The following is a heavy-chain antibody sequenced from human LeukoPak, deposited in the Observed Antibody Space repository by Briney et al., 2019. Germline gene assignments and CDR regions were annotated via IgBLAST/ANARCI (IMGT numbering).Heavy chain of an antibody. J-gene: IGHJ4*02. CDR1: GFTFNTYV. D-gene: IGHD6-13*01. CDR2: IRYDGSNK. Sequence: GGSLRLSCAASGFTFNTYVMHWVRQAPGKGLEWVAFIRYDGSNKYYADSVKGRFTISRDNSKNTLYLQMNSLRAEDTAVYYCAKDWGLGAAAGTDYWGQGTLVTVSS. CDR3: AKDWGLGAAAGTDY. V-gene: IGHV3-30*02.